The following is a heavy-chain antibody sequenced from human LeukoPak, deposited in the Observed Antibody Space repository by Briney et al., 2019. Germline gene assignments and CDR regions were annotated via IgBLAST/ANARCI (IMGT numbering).Heavy chain of an antibody. D-gene: IGHD3-10*01. V-gene: IGHV4-39*07. CDR2: IYYSGST. CDR3: ARRRPMVRGVIIRNHYNWFDP. J-gene: IGHJ5*02. CDR1: GGSISSSSYY. Sequence: PSETLSLTCTVSGGSISSSSYYWGWIRQPPGKGLEWIGSIYYSGSTNYNPSLKSRVTISVDTSKNQFSLKLSSVTAADTAVYYCARRRPMVRGVIIRNHYNWFDPWGQGTLVTVSS.